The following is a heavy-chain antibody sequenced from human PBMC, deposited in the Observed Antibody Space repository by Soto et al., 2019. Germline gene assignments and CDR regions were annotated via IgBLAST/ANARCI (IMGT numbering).Heavy chain of an antibody. D-gene: IGHD3-3*01. J-gene: IGHJ4*02. CDR1: GFTFSSYW. V-gene: IGHV3-74*01. CDR3: ARVRVTIFGVVITAFDY. Sequence: GSLRVSWAASGFTFSSYWMHWVRQAPGKGLVWVSRINSDGSSTSYADSVKGRFTISRDNAKNTLYLQMNSLRAEDTAVYYCARVRVTIFGVVITAFDYWGQGTLVTVSS. CDR2: INSDGSST.